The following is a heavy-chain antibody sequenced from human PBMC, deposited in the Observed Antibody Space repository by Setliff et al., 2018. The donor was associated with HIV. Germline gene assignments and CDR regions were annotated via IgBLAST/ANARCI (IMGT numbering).Heavy chain of an antibody. Sequence: GGSLRLSCAASGFTFSNAWMNWVRQTPGKGLEWVGRIKSKTDGGTTDYAAPVKGRFTISRDDSKNTLYLQMNSLKTEDTAVYYCTTDHDSTGYYNVQKTWGQGTLVTVSS. V-gene: IGHV3-15*07. J-gene: IGHJ5*02. CDR1: GFTFSNAW. CDR2: IKSKTDGGTT. CDR3: TTDHDSTGYYNVQKT. D-gene: IGHD3-22*01.